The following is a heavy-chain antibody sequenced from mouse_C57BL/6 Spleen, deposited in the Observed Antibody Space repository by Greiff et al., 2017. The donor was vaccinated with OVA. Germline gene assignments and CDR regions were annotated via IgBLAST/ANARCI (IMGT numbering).Heavy chain of an antibody. CDR3: TRSGAQAPFAY. D-gene: IGHD3-2*02. V-gene: IGHV1-15*01. CDR2: IDPETGGT. J-gene: IGHJ3*01. CDR1: GYTFTDYE. Sequence: QVQLKESGAELVRPGASVTLSCKASGYTFTDYEMHWVKQTPVHGLEWIGAIDPETGGTAYNQKFKGQAILTADKSSSTAYMELRSLTSEDSAVYYCTRSGAQAPFAYWGQGTLVTVSA.